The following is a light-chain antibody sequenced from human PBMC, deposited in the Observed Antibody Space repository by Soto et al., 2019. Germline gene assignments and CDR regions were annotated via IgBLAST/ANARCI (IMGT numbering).Light chain of an antibody. J-gene: IGKJ2*01. Sequence: PGERATLSCRASQRIANNFLAWFQQKPGQPPTLLIYGASTRASGIPDRFSGSGSGTDFALTISRLEPGDFAVYYCQQYGRSPFTFGHGTKLQIK. CDR1: QRIANNF. CDR3: QQYGRSPFT. V-gene: IGKV3-20*01. CDR2: GAS.